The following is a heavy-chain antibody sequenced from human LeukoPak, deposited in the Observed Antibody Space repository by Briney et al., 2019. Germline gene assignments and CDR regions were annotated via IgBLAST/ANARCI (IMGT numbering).Heavy chain of an antibody. CDR2: ISGSSGST. V-gene: IGHV3-23*01. Sequence: GGSLRLSCAPSGVTFSNYAMSWVRQAPGEGLQWGSTISGSSGSTYYADSVKGRFIISRENSKNTLYLQMNSLRAEDTAVCYCAKGRDYGGPENYFDYWGQGTLVTVSS. D-gene: IGHD4-23*01. CDR1: GVTFSNYA. J-gene: IGHJ4*02. CDR3: AKGRDYGGPENYFDY.